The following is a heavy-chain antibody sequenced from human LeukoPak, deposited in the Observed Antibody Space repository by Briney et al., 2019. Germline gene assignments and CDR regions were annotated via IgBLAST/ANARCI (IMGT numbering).Heavy chain of an antibody. J-gene: IGHJ4*02. Sequence: PGGSLRLSCAASGFTFSTYAVNWVRHAPGKGLEWVSAISRRGGTTYYADSVKGRFSISRDHSQNTLYLRMNSLRAEDPAIYYCSKDGSAWPTNFDSWGQGTLVTVSA. CDR1: GFTFSTYA. CDR3: SKDGSAWPTNFDS. CDR2: ISRRGGTT. V-gene: IGHV3-23*01. D-gene: IGHD1-26*01.